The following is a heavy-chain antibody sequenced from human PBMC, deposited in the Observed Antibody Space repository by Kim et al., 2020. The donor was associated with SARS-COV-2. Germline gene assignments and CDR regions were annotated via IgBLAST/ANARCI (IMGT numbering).Heavy chain of an antibody. D-gene: IGHD3-22*01. CDR3: ARLNDSSGSFPDY. V-gene: IGHV4-39*01. Sequence: SETLSLTCTVSGGSISSSSYYWGWIRQPPGKGLEWIGSIYYSGSTYYNPSLKSRVTISVDTSKNQFSLKLSSVTAADTAVYYCARLNDSSGSFPDYWGQGTLVTVSS. CDR2: IYYSGST. CDR1: GGSISSSSYY. J-gene: IGHJ4*02.